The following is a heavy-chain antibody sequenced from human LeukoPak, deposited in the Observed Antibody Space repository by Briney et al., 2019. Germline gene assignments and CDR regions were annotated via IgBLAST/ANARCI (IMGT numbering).Heavy chain of an antibody. D-gene: IGHD1-26*01. V-gene: IGHV1-2*02. CDR2: INPNSGGT. J-gene: IGHJ4*02. CDR1: GYTFTGYY. CDR3: ARAHRGSYSVVPVS. Sequence: GASVKVSCKASGYTFTGYYMHWVRQAPGQGLEWMGWINPNSGGTNYAQKFQGRVTMTRDTSISTAYMELSRLRSDDTAVYYRARAHRGSYSVVPVSWGQGTLVTVSS.